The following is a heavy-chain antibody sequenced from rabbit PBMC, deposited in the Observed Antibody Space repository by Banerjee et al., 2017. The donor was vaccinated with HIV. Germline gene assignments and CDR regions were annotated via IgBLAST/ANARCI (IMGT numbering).Heavy chain of an antibody. CDR1: GFSFSSTYY. D-gene: IGHD4-1*01. Sequence: QEQLVESGGGLVQPEGSLTLTCTASGFSFSSTYYMCWVRQAPGKGLELIACIFAGTTGSTYYARLAKGRFTISKTSSTTVTLQMTSLTDADTATYFCARDLAGVIGWNFNLWGPGTLVTVS. CDR3: ARDLAGVIGWNFNL. CDR2: IFAGTTGST. J-gene: IGHJ4*01. V-gene: IGHV1S45*01.